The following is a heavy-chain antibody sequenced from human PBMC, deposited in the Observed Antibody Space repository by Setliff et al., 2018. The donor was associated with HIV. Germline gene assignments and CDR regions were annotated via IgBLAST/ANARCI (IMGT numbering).Heavy chain of an antibody. D-gene: IGHD3-16*01. J-gene: IGHJ3*01. CDR3: ARDDGGYNYEEAFDL. CDR1: GYTFTSYA. V-gene: IGHV1-3*01. CDR2: INAGYGNT. Sequence: GASVKVSCKASGYTFTSYAIHWVRQAPGQSLEWMGWINAGYGNTKYSQKFQGRVTITRDASASTAYMELRSLGSDDTAVYYCARDDGGYNYEEAFDLWGQGTMVTVSS.